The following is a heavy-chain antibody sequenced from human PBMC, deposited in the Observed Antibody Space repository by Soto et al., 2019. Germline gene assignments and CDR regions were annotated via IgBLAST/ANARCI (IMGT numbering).Heavy chain of an antibody. CDR2: IYYSGST. CDR1: GGSISSGDYY. D-gene: IGHD5-18*01. V-gene: IGHV4-30-4*01. CDR3: ARGGYSYGVLFDY. Sequence: SETLSLTCTVSGGSISSGDYYWSWIRQPPGKGLEWIGYIYYSGSTYYNPSLKSRVTISVDTSKNQFSLKLSSVTAADTAVYYCARGGYSYGVLFDYWGQGTLVTVSS. J-gene: IGHJ4*02.